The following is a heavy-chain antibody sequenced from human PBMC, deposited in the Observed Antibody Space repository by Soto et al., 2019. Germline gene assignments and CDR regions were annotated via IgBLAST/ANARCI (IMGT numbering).Heavy chain of an antibody. J-gene: IGHJ4*02. V-gene: IGHV1-69*01. CDR1: GGTLSRHS. Sequence: KGSSQASGGTLSRHSINWGGPAPRQGLEWMGGIIPIFGTANYAQKFQGRVTITADESTSTAYMELSSLRSEDTAVYYCARSISYYGSGSSYYWGQGTLVTVSS. CDR3: ARSISYYGSGSSYY. D-gene: IGHD3-10*01. CDR2: IIPIFGTA.